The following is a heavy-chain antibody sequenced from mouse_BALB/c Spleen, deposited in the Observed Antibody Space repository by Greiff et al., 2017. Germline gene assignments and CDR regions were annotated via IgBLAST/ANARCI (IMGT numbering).Heavy chain of an antibody. D-gene: IGHD2-2*01. Sequence: ESGPGLVKPSQSLSLTCTVTGYSITSDYAWNWIRQFPGNKLEWMGYISYSGSTSYNPSLKSRISITRDTSKNQFFLQLNSVTTEDTATYYCARRYGYDEAWFAYWGQGTLVTVSA. CDR2: ISYSGST. CDR3: ARRYGYDEAWFAY. V-gene: IGHV3-2*02. J-gene: IGHJ3*01. CDR1: GYSITSDYA.